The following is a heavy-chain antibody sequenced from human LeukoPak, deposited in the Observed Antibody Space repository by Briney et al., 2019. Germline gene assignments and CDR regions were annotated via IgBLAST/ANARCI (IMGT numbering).Heavy chain of an antibody. D-gene: IGHD1-1*01. CDR3: ARGNAHAFDI. V-gene: IGHV3-74*01. CDR2: IHSDGSST. CDR1: GFTFSNYW. J-gene: IGHJ3*02. Sequence: GGSLRLSCGAFGFTFSNYWMHWVRQAPGKGLVWVSRIHSDGSSTTSADSVKGRFTISRDNAENTLYLQMNSLRAEDTAVYFCARGNAHAFDIWGQGTMVTVSS.